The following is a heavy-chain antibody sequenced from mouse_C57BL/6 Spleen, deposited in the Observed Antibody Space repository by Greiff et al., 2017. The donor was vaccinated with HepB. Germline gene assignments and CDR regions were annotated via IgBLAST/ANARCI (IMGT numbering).Heavy chain of an antibody. V-gene: IGHV1-15*01. CDR2: IDPETGGT. CDR3: TRQGDYGHYFDY. CDR1: GYTFTDYE. D-gene: IGHD1-1*02. Sequence: VQLQQSGAELVRPGASVTLSCKASGYTFTDYEMHWVKQTPVHGLEWIGAIDPETGGTAYNQKFKGKAILTADKSSSTAYMELRSLTSEDSAVYYCTRQGDYGHYFDYWGQGTTLTVSS. J-gene: IGHJ2*01.